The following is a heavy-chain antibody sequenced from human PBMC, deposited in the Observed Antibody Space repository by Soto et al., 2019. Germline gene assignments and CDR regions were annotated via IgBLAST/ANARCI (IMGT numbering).Heavy chain of an antibody. V-gene: IGHV3-23*01. CDR2: ISGSGGST. CDR3: AKAAGYDILTCYYRNYYYYYMDV. Sequence: SLRLSCAASGFTFSSYAMSWVRQAPGKGQEWVSNISGSGGSTYYADSVKGRFTNSRDNSKNTLYLQMTSLRAEDTAVYYCAKAAGYDILTCYYRNYYYYYMDVWGKGTTVTVSS. D-gene: IGHD3-9*01. CDR1: GFTFSSYA. J-gene: IGHJ6*03.